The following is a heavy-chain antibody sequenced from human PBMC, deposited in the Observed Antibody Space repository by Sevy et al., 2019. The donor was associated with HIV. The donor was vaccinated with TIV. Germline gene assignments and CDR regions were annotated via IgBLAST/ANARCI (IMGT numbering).Heavy chain of an antibody. CDR1: GGSFSGYY. J-gene: IGHJ6*03. V-gene: IGHV4-34*01. CDR2: INHSGST. D-gene: IGHD6-13*01. Sequence: SETLSLTCAVYGGSFSGYYWSWIRQPPGKGLEWIGEINHSGSTNYNPSLKSRVTISVDTSKNQLSLKLSSVTAADTAVYYCARVQTPLAAAGDYYYYYYYMDVWGKRTTVTVSS. CDR3: ARVQTPLAAAGDYYYYYYYMDV.